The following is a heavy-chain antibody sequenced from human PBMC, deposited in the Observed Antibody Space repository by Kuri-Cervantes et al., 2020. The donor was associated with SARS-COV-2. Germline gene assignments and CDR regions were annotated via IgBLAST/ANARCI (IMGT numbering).Heavy chain of an antibody. Sequence: GESLKSSCAASGLNFSRTDMHWVRQAPGKGLEWVAVISHDGKNKKCIASGKGRFTISRDNSQNTLYLHMKSLRSEDTAMYYCAKDRVGVQDFWGQGTLVTVSS. J-gene: IGHJ4*02. CDR3: AKDRVGVQDF. CDR1: GLNFSRTD. V-gene: IGHV3-30*18. D-gene: IGHD2-21*01. CDR2: ISHDGKNK.